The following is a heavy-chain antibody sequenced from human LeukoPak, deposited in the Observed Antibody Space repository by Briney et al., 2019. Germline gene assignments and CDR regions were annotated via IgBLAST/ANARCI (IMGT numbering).Heavy chain of an antibody. D-gene: IGHD6-19*01. Sequence: GGSLRLSCAASGFTFSSYGMHWVRQAPGKGLEWVSAISGSGGSTYYADSVKGRFTISRDNSKNTLYLQMNSLRAEDTAIYYCAKEEWLARLYYGMDVWGQGTTVTVSS. CDR2: ISGSGGST. CDR3: AKEEWLARLYYGMDV. CDR1: GFTFSSYG. V-gene: IGHV3-23*01. J-gene: IGHJ6*02.